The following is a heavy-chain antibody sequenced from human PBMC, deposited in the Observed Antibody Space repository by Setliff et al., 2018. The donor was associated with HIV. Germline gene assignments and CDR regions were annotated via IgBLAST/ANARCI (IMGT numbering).Heavy chain of an antibody. CDR3: ARGRRSTSSYYYYYYMDG. Sequence: SETLSLTCTVSGGSISSYYWSWIRQPPGKGLEWIGYIYYSGSTNYNPSLKSRVTISVDTSKNQFSLKLSSVTAAGTAVYYCARGRRSTSSYYYYYYMDGWGKGTTVTVSS. V-gene: IGHV4-59*01. CDR2: IYYSGST. CDR1: GGSISSYY. D-gene: IGHD2-2*01. J-gene: IGHJ6*03.